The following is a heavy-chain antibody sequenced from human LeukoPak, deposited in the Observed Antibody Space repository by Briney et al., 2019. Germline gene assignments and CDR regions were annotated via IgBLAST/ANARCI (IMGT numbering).Heavy chain of an antibody. CDR3: AKDLIGSAWRIDY. Sequence: PGGSLRLSCAASGFTFSTNGMHWVRQAPGKGLEWVAVISYDGSNKYYADSVKGRFTISRDNSKNTLYLQINSLRTEDTAVYYCAKDLIGSAWRIDYWGQGALVTVSS. V-gene: IGHV3-30*18. J-gene: IGHJ4*02. D-gene: IGHD3-16*02. CDR1: GFTFSTNG. CDR2: ISYDGSNK.